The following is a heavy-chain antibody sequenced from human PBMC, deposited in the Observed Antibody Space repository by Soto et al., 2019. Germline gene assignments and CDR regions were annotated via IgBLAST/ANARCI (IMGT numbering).Heavy chain of an antibody. CDR2: VYSSGGT. D-gene: IGHD3-3*01. CDR3: ARGQRFSDWFDP. Sequence: PSETLSLTCTVSGGSMTSYCWTWIRQPAGKGLEWIGRVYSSGGTHYNPSLKSRVTISLDTSKNQFSLRLLSVTDADTAVYFCARGQRFSDWFDPWGQGTLVTVSS. V-gene: IGHV4-4*07. CDR1: GGSMTSYC. J-gene: IGHJ5*02.